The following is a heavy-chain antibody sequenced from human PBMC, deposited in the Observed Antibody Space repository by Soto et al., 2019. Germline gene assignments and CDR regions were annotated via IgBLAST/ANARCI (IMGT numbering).Heavy chain of an antibody. Sequence: QVQLVQSGAEVQKPGSSVKVSCKASGGTFSSYAISWVRQAPGQGLEWMGGIIPIFGTANYAQKFQGRVTITADESTSTAYMELSSLRSEDTAVYYCARSRSKLLYDWYFDLWGRGTLVTVSS. CDR1: GGTFSSYA. J-gene: IGHJ2*01. CDR3: ARSRSKLLYDWYFDL. D-gene: IGHD2-15*01. CDR2: IIPIFGTA. V-gene: IGHV1-69*01.